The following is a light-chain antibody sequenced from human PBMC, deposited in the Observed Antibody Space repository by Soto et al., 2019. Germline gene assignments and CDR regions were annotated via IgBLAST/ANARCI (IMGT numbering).Light chain of an antibody. V-gene: IGKV2-28*01. J-gene: IGKJ2*01. CDR1: QSVLHNNGYNY. Sequence: DIVMTQSPLSLPVTPGEPASFSCRSSQSVLHNNGYNYLDWYLQKPGQSPQLLIYFASYRASGVPDRSSGSGSGTDFTLRISRVEADDVGVYYCMQALQIPETFGQGTKLEIK. CDR2: FAS. CDR3: MQALQIPET.